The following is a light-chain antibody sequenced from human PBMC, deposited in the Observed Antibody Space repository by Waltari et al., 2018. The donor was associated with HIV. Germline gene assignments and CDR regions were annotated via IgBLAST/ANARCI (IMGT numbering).Light chain of an antibody. J-gene: IGLJ1*01. CDR1: SRDVGGYNS. CDR3: CSNAARATYV. CDR2: HVT. V-gene: IGLV2-11*01. Sequence: QSALAQPRSVSGSPGQSVTISCTGTSRDVGGYNSVSWFQHHPGKAPKLIIYHVTKRPSGVPDRFSASKSGNTASLTISGLQAEDEAEYYCCSNAARATYVFGTGTQVTVL.